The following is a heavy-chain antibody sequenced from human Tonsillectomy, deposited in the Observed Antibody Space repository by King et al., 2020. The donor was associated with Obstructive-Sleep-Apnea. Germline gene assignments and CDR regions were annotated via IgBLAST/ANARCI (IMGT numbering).Heavy chain of an antibody. CDR1: GFTVSSNY. CDR2: IYSGGRT. Sequence: VQLVESGGGLVQPGGSLRLSCAASGFTVSSNYMSWVRQAPGKGLEWVSVIYSGGRTYYANSVKGRFIISRDNSKNTLYLQMNSLRAEDTAVYYCARLDFGVPYDYWGQGTLVTVSS. J-gene: IGHJ4*02. CDR3: ARLDFGVPYDY. D-gene: IGHD3-3*01. V-gene: IGHV3-66*01.